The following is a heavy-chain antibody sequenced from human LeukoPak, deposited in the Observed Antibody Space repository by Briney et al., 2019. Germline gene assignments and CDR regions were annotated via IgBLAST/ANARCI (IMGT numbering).Heavy chain of an antibody. J-gene: IGHJ6*03. D-gene: IGHD3-16*01. Sequence: SETLSLTCTVSGGSISTYYWSWIRQSPGKGLEWIGHIYYSGSIKYNPSLKSRVTISLDTSKNQFSLKLTSVTAADTAVYYCASGATSWAHMDVWGEGTTVTVSS. CDR3: ASGATSWAHMDV. CDR2: IYYSGSI. V-gene: IGHV4-59*01. CDR1: GGSISTYY.